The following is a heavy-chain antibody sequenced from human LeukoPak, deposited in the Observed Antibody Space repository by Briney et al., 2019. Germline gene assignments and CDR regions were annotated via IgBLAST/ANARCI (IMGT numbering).Heavy chain of an antibody. CDR2: VSAYNGNT. D-gene: IGHD5-18*01. V-gene: IGHV1-18*01. CDR3: ARARLLRYSYGYGNDP. Sequence: ASVKVSSKASGYPFTSYGISWGRPAPGQGGEGRGWVSAYNGNTNYAQKLQGRVTMTTDTSTSTAYMELRSLRSDDTAVYYCARARLLRYSYGYGNDPWGQGTLVTVSS. J-gene: IGHJ5*02. CDR1: GYPFTSYG.